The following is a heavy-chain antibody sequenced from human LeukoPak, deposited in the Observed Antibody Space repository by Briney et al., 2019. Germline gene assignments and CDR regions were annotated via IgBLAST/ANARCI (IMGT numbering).Heavy chain of an antibody. V-gene: IGHV4-38-2*02. Sequence: SETLSLTCTVSGYSISSSYYWGWIRQPPGKGLEWIGNIYYSGSTYYNPSLKSRVTISADTSKNQFSLKLSAVTAADTAVYYCASVRRGFGESSKYYSYYYMDVWGNGTTVTISS. CDR2: IYYSGST. CDR1: GYSISSSYY. CDR3: ASVRRGFGESSKYYSYYYMDV. J-gene: IGHJ6*03. D-gene: IGHD3-10*01.